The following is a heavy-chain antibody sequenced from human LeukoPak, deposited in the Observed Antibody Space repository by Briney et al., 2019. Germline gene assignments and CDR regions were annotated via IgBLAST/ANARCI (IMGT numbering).Heavy chain of an antibody. D-gene: IGHD3-10*01. V-gene: IGHV3-23*01. Sequence: PGASLRLSCAASGFTFSSYAMSWVRQAPGKGLEWVSGISGSGGSTYYADSVKGRFTISRDNSKNTPYLQMNSLRAEDTAVYYCAKGGSYWPKDYFDYWGQGTLVTVSS. CDR3: AKGGSYWPKDYFDY. J-gene: IGHJ4*02. CDR1: GFTFSSYA. CDR2: ISGSGGST.